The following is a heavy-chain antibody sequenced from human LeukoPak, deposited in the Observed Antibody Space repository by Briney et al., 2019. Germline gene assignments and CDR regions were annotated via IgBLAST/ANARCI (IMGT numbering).Heavy chain of an antibody. J-gene: IGHJ3*02. Sequence: SETLSLTCTVSGGSISSYYWSWIRQPPGKGLEWIGYIYYSGSTNYNPSLKSRVTISVDTSKNQFSLKLSSVTAADTAVYYCASYYGSGSYRPDRDAFDIWGQGTMVTLSS. V-gene: IGHV4-59*08. D-gene: IGHD3-10*01. CDR2: IYYSGST. CDR1: GGSISSYY. CDR3: ASYYGSGSYRPDRDAFDI.